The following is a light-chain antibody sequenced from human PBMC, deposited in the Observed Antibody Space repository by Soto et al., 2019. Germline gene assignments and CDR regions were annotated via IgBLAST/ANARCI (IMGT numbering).Light chain of an antibody. Sequence: QSALTQPASVSAAPGQKVTISCSGSSSNIGNNYVSWYQQLPGTAPKLLIYDNNKRPSGIPDRFSDSKSGTSATPGITGLQTGDEADYYCGTWDSSLSAYVFGTGTKVTVL. CDR2: DNN. CDR1: SSNIGNNY. CDR3: GTWDSSLSAYV. V-gene: IGLV1-51*01. J-gene: IGLJ1*01.